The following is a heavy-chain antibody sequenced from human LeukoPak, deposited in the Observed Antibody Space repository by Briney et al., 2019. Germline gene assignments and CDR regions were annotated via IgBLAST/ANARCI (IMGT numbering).Heavy chain of an antibody. D-gene: IGHD3-22*01. CDR2: ISYDGSNK. V-gene: IGHV3-30*18. CDR1: GFTFSSYG. CDR3: AKDQGYYDSSGVFDY. Sequence: PGRSLRLSCAASGFTFSSYGMHWVRQAPGKGLEWVAVISYDGSNKYYADSVKGRFTISRDNSKNTLYLQMNSLRAEDTAVYYCAKDQGYYDSSGVFDYWGQGTLVTVSS. J-gene: IGHJ4*02.